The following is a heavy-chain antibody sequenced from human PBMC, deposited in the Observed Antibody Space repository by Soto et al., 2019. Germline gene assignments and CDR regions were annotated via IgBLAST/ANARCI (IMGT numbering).Heavy chain of an antibody. V-gene: IGHV3-23*01. D-gene: IGHD6-6*01. Sequence: VRLLESGGGWVQPGGSLRLSCPASGFTFTIYAMTWVRQAPGKGLGWVSAISGSGSSTYYVDSVKGRFTISRDNSKNTLYLQMNSLRAEDTAIYYCAKDRIAARPLNGMDVWGQGTTVTVSS. J-gene: IGHJ6*02. CDR2: ISGSGSST. CDR3: AKDRIAARPLNGMDV. CDR1: GFTFTIYA.